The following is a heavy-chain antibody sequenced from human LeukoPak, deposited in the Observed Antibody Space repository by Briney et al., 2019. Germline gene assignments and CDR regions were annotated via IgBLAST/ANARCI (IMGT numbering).Heavy chain of an antibody. CDR3: AKRGFVIRVILVGFHKEAYYFDS. J-gene: IGHJ4*02. V-gene: IGHV3-23*01. D-gene: IGHD3-22*01. CDR1: GITLSNYG. CDR2: ISDTGGRT. Sequence: GGSLRLSCAVSGITLSNYGMTWVRQAPGKGLEWVAGISDTGGRTNYADSVKGRFTISRDNPKNTLYLHMNSLRAEDTAVYFCAKRGFVIRVILVGFHKEAYYFDSWGQGALVTVSS.